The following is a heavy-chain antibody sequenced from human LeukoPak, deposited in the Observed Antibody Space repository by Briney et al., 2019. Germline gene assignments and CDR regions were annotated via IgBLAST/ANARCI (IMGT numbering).Heavy chain of an antibody. CDR2: ISWDGGST. CDR3: AKGGTTWGYYFDY. V-gene: IGHV3-43D*03. D-gene: IGHD3-16*01. J-gene: IGHJ4*02. Sequence: PGRSLRLSCAASGFTFSSYGMHWVRQAPGKGLEWVSLISWDGGSTYYADSVKGRFTISRDNSKNSLYLQMNSLRAEDTALYYCAKGGTTWGYYFDYWGQGTLVTVSS. CDR1: GFTFSSYG.